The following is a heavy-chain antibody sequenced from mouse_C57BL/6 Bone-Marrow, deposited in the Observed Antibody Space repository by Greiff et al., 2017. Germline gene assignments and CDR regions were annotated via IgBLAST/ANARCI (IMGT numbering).Heavy chain of an antibody. CDR2: IDPSDSYT. CDR3: AIYYGRSLFAY. J-gene: IGHJ3*01. CDR1: GYTFTSYW. V-gene: IGHV1-59*01. D-gene: IGHD1-1*01. Sequence: QVQLQQSGAELVRPGTSVKLSCKASGYTFTSYWMHWVKQRPGQGLEWIGVIDPSDSYTNYNPKFKGKDTLTVDTSSSTAYMQLSSLTSEDSAVYYCAIYYGRSLFAYWGQGTLVTVSA.